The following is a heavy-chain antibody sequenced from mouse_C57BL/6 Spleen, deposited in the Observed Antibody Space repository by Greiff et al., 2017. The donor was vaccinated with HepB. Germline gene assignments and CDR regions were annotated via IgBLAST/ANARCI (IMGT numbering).Heavy chain of an antibody. CDR3: ANDGYYVNYAMDY. V-gene: IGHV5-17*01. CDR2: ISSGSSTI. J-gene: IGHJ4*01. Sequence: EVKLVESGGGLVKPGGSLKLSCAASGFTFSDYGMHWVRQAPEKGLEWVAYISSGSSTIYYADTVKGRFTISRDNAKNTLFLQMTSLRSEDTAMYYCANDGYYVNYAMDYWGQGTSVTVSS. D-gene: IGHD2-3*01. CDR1: GFTFSDYG.